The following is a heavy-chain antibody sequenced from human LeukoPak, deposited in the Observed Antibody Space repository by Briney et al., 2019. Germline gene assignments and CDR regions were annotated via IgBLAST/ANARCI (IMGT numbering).Heavy chain of an antibody. CDR2: IIPIFGTA. V-gene: IGHV1-69*05. CDR3: ARATYDFWSGYLGWFDP. CDR1: GGTFSSYA. J-gene: IGHJ5*02. D-gene: IGHD3-3*01. Sequence: KPGSSVKVSCKASGGTFSSYAISWVRQAPGQWLEWMGRIIPIFGTANYAQKFQGRVTITTDESTSTAYMELSSLRSEDTAVYYCARATYDFWSGYLGWFDPWGQGTLVTVSS.